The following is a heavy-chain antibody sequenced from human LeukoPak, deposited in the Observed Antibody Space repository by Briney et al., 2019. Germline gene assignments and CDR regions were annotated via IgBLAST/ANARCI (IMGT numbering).Heavy chain of an antibody. Sequence: ASVKVSCKASGYTFTSYGISWVRQAPGQGLEWMGWISAYNGNTNYAQKLQGRVTMTTDTSTSTAYMKLRSLRSDDTAVYYCARVFGGGSYYLNYFDYWGQGTLVTVSS. CDR3: ARVFGGGSYYLNYFDY. D-gene: IGHD1-26*01. CDR2: ISAYNGNT. V-gene: IGHV1-18*01. CDR1: GYTFTSYG. J-gene: IGHJ4*02.